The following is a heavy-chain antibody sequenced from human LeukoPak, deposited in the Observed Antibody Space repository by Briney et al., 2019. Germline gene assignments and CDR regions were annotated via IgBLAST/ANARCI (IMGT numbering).Heavy chain of an antibody. Sequence: PSETLSLTCGVYGGSFSGYYWSWIRHPPGKGREWIGEINHSGSTNYNPPLKSRVTISVDTSKNQSSLKLRSVTAADTAVYYCASLQLWAQSDYWGQGTLVTVSS. J-gene: IGHJ4*02. V-gene: IGHV4-34*01. CDR1: GGSFSGYY. CDR3: ASLQLWAQSDY. CDR2: INHSGST. D-gene: IGHD5-18*01.